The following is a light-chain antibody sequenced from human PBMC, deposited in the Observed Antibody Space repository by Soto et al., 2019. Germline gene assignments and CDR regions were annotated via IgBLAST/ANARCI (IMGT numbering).Light chain of an antibody. J-gene: IGKJ1*01. CDR3: HEYNNWPQT. CDR2: GAS. Sequence: EIVMTQSPATLSVSPGERATLSCRASQSFSSHLAWYQQKPGQAPRLLIYGASTMATGIPARFSGSGSGTEFTVTISSLESEDFEVYYCHEYNNWPQTFGHGTKVEI. CDR1: QSFSSH. V-gene: IGKV3-15*01.